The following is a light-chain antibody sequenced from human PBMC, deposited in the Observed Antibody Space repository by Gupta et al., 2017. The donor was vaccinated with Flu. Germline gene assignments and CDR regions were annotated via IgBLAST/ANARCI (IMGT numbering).Light chain of an antibody. CDR3: MQGTHWPWT. J-gene: IGKJ1*01. CDR2: EVS. CDR1: RSLADRNGKTF. Sequence: ISCRSSRSLADRNGKTFLTWFHQRPGQSPRRLIYEVSNRDSGVPARFSGSGSGTDFTLKISRVEAEDVGVFYCMQGTHWPWTFGQGTKVEVK. V-gene: IGKV2-30*01.